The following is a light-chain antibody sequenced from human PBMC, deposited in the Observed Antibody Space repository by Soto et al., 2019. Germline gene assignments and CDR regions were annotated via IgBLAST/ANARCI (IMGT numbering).Light chain of an antibody. CDR1: NSDVGGYNY. Sequence: QSVLTQPASVSGSPGQSITISCTGSNSDVGGYNYVSWYQHHPGKAPKLIIFEVSNRPSGISNRFAGSKSGNAASLTISGLQAEDEADYYCSSYSTSSTLYVFGTGTKVTVL. CDR3: SSYSTSSTLYV. CDR2: EVS. V-gene: IGLV2-14*01. J-gene: IGLJ1*01.